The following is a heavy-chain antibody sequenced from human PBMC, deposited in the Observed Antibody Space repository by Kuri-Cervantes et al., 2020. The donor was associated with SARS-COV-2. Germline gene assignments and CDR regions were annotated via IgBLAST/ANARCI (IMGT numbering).Heavy chain of an antibody. CDR3: AKDFRGRLEYDNSSFYYEKGFEH. J-gene: IGHJ4*02. CDR2: ISYDGSTN. CDR1: GITLSSYG. V-gene: IGHV3-30*18. D-gene: IGHD3-22*01. Sequence: SRAASGITLSSYGMHWVRPAAGKGLGWVALISYDGSTNYYADSVRGRFTISRDNSKNTVSLQLNSLRIEDTAVYYCAKDFRGRLEYDNSSFYYEKGFEHWGQGTLITVSS.